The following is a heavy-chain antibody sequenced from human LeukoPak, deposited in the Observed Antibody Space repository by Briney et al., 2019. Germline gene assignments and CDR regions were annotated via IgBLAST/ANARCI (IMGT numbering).Heavy chain of an antibody. CDR2: ISGSGGST. D-gene: IGHD6-6*01. J-gene: IGHJ4*02. Sequence: GGSLRLSCAASGFTFDDYAMHWVRQAPGKGLEWVSAISGSGGSTYYADSVKGRFTISRDNSKNTLYLQMNSLRAEDTAVYYCAKAPNPPPTRPFDYWGQGTLVTVSS. CDR1: GFTFDDYA. CDR3: AKAPNPPPTRPFDY. V-gene: IGHV3-23*01.